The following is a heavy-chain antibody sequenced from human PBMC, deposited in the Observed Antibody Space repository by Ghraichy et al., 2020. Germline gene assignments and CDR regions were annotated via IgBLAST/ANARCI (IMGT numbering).Heavy chain of an antibody. Sequence: ASVKVSCKASGYTFTSYYLHWVRQAPGQGLEWMGIIDPSGDSTSYAQKFQGRITMTRDTSTSTVYMELSSLTSEDTAVYYCARAREPSTTYYYDHWGQGTLVTISS. CDR2: IDPSGDST. J-gene: IGHJ4*02. D-gene: IGHD2/OR15-2a*01. CDR3: ARAREPSTTYYYDH. V-gene: IGHV1-46*01. CDR1: GYTFTSYY.